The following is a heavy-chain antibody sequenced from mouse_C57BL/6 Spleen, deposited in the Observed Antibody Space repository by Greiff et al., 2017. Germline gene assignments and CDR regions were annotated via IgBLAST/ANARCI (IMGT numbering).Heavy chain of an antibody. V-gene: IGHV1-64*01. D-gene: IGHD4-1*01. CDR1: GYTFTSYW. Sequence: QVQLQQPVAELVKPGASVKLSCKASGYTFTSYWMHWVKQRPGQGLEWIGMIHPNSGSTNYNEKFKSKATLTVDKSSRTAYMQLSSLTSEDSAVYYCASLGRHYFDYWGQGTTLTVSS. CDR2: IHPNSGST. CDR3: ASLGRHYFDY. J-gene: IGHJ2*01.